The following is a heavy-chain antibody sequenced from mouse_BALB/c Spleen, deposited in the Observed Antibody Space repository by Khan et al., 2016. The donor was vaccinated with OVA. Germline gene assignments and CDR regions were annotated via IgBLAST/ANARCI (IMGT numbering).Heavy chain of an antibody. J-gene: IGHJ3*01. CDR1: GYTFTSYD. Sequence: QVRLQQSGAELVKPGASVKLSCKASGYTFTSYDMNWVRRRPEQGLEWIGWIFPGDGSTIDNEKFKDKATLTTDKSSSTAYMQLSRLTSEESAVYFCARGGYGGFAYWGQGTLVTVSA. CDR3: ARGGYGGFAY. CDR2: IFPGDGST. D-gene: IGHD2-14*01. V-gene: IGHV1-85*01.